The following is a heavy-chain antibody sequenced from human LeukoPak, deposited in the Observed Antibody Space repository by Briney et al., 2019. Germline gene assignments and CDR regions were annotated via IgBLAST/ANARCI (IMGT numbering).Heavy chain of an antibody. CDR2: ISSSGSTI. J-gene: IGHJ4*02. Sequence: GGSLRLSRAASGFTFSDYYMSWIRQAPGKGLEWVSYISSSGSTIYYADSVKGRFTISRDNAKNSLYLQMNSLRAEDTAVYYCLSGSYSFPSGYWGQGTLVTVSS. D-gene: IGHD1-26*01. CDR1: GFTFSDYY. V-gene: IGHV3-11*04. CDR3: LSGSYSFPSGY.